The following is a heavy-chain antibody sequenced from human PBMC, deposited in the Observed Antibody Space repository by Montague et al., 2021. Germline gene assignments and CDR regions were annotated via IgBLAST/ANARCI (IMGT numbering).Heavy chain of an antibody. J-gene: IGHJ4*02. V-gene: IGHV6-1*01. CDR1: GDSDGVEVAR. CDR3: ARIPVGSKYYFDF. D-gene: IGHD2-2*01. CDR2: CCYRPEKNN. Sequence: CAISGDSDGVEVARCRSKEHTPELQPQLQLVCCYRPEKNNDYAESVKSRITIDPDTSKHQFSLHLNSVTPEDTAVYYCARIPVGSKYYFDFWGQGTLVTVSA.